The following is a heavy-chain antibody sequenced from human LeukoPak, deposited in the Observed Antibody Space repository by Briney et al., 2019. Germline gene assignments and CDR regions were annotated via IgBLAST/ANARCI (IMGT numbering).Heavy chain of an antibody. Sequence: GGSLRLSCAASGFTFSSYWMHWVRQAPGKGLVWVSRLNSDGSSTSYADSVKGRFTISRDNAKNTLYLQMNSLRAEDTAVYYCAKSKQWLVRGVHYFDYWGQGTLVTVSS. CDR3: AKSKQWLVRGVHYFDY. CDR1: GFTFSSYW. J-gene: IGHJ4*02. CDR2: LNSDGSST. V-gene: IGHV3-74*01. D-gene: IGHD6-19*01.